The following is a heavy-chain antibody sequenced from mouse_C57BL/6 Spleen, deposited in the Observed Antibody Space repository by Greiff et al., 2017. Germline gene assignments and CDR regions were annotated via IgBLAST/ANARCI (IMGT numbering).Heavy chain of an antibody. CDR2: ISYSGST. CDR1: GYSITSDY. V-gene: IGHV3-8*01. Sequence: EVKLEESGPGLAKPSQTLSLTCSVTGYSITSDYWNWIRKFPGNKLEYMGYISYSGSTYYNPSLKSRISITRDTSKNQYYLQLNSVTTEDTATYYCARRAVYYGSSYVFDYWGQGTTLTVSS. D-gene: IGHD1-1*01. CDR3: ARRAVYYGSSYVFDY. J-gene: IGHJ2*01.